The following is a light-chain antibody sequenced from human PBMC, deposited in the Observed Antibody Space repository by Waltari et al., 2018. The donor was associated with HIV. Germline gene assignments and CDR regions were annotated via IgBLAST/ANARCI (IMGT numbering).Light chain of an antibody. Sequence: SSELTQDPAVSVALGQTIRITCQGDSLRNYYASWYQQKPGQATLLVLYGRNDRPSGIPDRFSGSKSGNTSSLTSSGVQAEDEADYYCNSRDSSGNLWVFGGWTKLTVL. CDR2: GRN. CDR1: SLRNYY. CDR3: NSRDSSGNLWV. J-gene: IGLJ3*02. V-gene: IGLV3-19*01.